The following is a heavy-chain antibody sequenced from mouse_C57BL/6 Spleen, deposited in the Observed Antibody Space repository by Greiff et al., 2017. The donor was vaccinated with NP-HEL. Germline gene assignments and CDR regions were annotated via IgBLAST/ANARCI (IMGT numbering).Heavy chain of an antibody. CDR3: ARGATGVWYFDV. V-gene: IGHV3-6*01. D-gene: IGHD1-1*01. CDR1: GYSITSGYY. CDR2: ISYDGSN. J-gene: IGHJ1*03. Sequence: EVKLEESGPGLVKPSQSLSLTCSVTGYSITSGYYWNWIRQFPGNKLEWMGYISYDGSNNYNPSLKNRISITRDTSKNQFFLKLNSVTTEDTATYYCARGATGVWYFDVWGTGTTVTVSS.